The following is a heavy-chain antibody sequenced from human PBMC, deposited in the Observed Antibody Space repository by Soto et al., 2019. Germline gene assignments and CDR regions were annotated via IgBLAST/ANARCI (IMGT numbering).Heavy chain of an antibody. D-gene: IGHD4-17*01. Sequence: QVQLRQWGAGLVKPSETLSLTCAVYGGSFHGYYWNWIRHPQGKGQDWIGETNHSGSTNYIQSLKSRVSISVDTSKNQSSRRLSSVTAADTAVYYCASQRPTVTTFDYWGQGTLVTVSS. CDR1: GGSFHGYY. V-gene: IGHV4-34*01. CDR2: TNHSGST. CDR3: ASQRPTVTTFDY. J-gene: IGHJ4*02.